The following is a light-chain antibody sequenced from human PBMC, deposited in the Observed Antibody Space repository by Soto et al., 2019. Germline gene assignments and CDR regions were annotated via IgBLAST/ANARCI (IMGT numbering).Light chain of an antibody. J-gene: IGKJ4*02. CDR3: QQYGSSLLT. CDR2: GAS. CDR1: QSVSSSY. V-gene: IGKV3-20*01. Sequence: EIVLTQSPGTLSLSPGERATLSCRASQSVSSSYLAWYQQKPGQAPRLLIYGASSRATGIPDRFSGSGSGTDFTLTISMLEPEDFAVYYCQQYGSSLLTFGGGTKVEIK.